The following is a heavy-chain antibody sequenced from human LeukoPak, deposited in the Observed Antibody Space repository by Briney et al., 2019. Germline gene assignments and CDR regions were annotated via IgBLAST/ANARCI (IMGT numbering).Heavy chain of an antibody. D-gene: IGHD2-15*01. CDR3: ARGPRIVVVVVATPFYLDY. V-gene: IGHV4-34*01. CDR2: INRSGST. J-gene: IGHJ4*02. CDR1: SGSFNDFH. Sequence: SVTLSLTCAVYSGSFNDFHWRWLPQPPGKGVEGLREINRSGSTNYNPSLRRRVTISVDTSKNQFSLKLSSVTAAHTAVYYCARGPRIVVVVVATPFYLDYWGQGTLVTVSS.